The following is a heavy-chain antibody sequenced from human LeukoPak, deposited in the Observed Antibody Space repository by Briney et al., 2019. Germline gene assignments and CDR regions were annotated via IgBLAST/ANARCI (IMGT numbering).Heavy chain of an antibody. Sequence: SETLSLTCTVSGGSISSTSYYWGWIRQPPGKGLEWIGSTFYSGSPYYNPSLKSRVTISVDTSKNQFSLRLSSVTAADTAVYYCARTISIRSDTWGDIKYFDYWGQGTLVTVSS. CDR1: GGSISSTSYY. D-gene: IGHD3-10*01. V-gene: IGHV4-39*01. CDR3: ARTISIRSDTWGDIKYFDY. CDR2: TFYSGSP. J-gene: IGHJ4*02.